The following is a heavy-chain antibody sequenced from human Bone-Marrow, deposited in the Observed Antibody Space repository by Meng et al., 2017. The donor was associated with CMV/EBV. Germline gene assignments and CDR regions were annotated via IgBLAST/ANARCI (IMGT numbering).Heavy chain of an antibody. D-gene: IGHD6-13*01. CDR3: ARDIAPAATRPFYYYYGMDV. V-gene: IGHV4-59*06. CDR2: IYYSGNT. J-gene: IGHJ6*02. Sequence: SETLSLTCTVSGGSISSYYWSWIRQPPGKGLEWIGYIYYSGNTYYNPSLKSRVTISVDTSKNQFSLKLSSVTAADTAVYYCARDIAPAATRPFYYYYGMDVWGQGTTVTVSS. CDR1: GGSISSYY.